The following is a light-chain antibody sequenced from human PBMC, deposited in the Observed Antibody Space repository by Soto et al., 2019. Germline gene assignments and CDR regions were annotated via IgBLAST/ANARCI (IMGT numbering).Light chain of an antibody. CDR3: QQYRSYWT. CDR2: DAS. V-gene: IGKV1-5*01. J-gene: IGKJ1*01. CDR1: QRIDTW. Sequence: DIQMTQSPSSLSASVGDRVAITCRASQRIDTWLAWYQVRPGEAPKVLIYDASTSESGVPSRFSGSGSGTEFTLTISSLQPDDSATYYCQQYRSYWTFGQGTKVDIK.